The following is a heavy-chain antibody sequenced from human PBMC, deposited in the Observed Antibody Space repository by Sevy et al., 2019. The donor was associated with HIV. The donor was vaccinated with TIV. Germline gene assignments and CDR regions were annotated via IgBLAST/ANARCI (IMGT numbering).Heavy chain of an antibody. CDR3: AVRYTDY. J-gene: IGHJ4*02. V-gene: IGHV3-7*01. CDR2: IKPDGSDK. D-gene: IGHD3-9*01. Sequence: GGSLRLSCAASGFTFDTYWMTWVRQAPGKGQEWVANIKPDGSDKYYVDSVKGRLTIARNNAKNSVYLKMNSLRAEDTAVYYCAVRYTDYWGQGTLVTVSS. CDR1: GFTFDTYW.